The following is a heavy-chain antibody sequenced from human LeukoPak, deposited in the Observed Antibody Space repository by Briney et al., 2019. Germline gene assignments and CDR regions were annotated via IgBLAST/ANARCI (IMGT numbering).Heavy chain of an antibody. CDR1: GHTFTGHY. CDR2: INPNNVGT. J-gene: IGHJ3*02. Sequence: ASVKVSCKASGHTFTGHYLHWVRQAPGQGLEWMGWINPNNVGTNYVQKFQGRVTMTRDTSISTAYMELSRLRSDDTAVYYCARSGVVTAILLDAFDIWGQGTMVTVSS. V-gene: IGHV1-2*02. D-gene: IGHD2-21*02. CDR3: ARSGVVTAILLDAFDI.